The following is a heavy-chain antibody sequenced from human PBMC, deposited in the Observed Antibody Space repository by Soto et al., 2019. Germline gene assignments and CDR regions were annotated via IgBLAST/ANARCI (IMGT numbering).Heavy chain of an antibody. CDR3: ARFAKEENPKRESWYAFDI. CDR1: GGCISSYY. Sequence: SETLSLTGTVCGGCISSYYWSWIRQPPGKGLEWIGYIYYSGSTDDNPSLKSRVAMPVDTSKNEFTLKLNPVTAADTAMHYCARFAKEENPKRESWYAFDICAQGILVTVSS. D-gene: IGHD6-13*01. CDR2: IYYSGST. J-gene: IGHJ4*02. V-gene: IGHV4-59*12.